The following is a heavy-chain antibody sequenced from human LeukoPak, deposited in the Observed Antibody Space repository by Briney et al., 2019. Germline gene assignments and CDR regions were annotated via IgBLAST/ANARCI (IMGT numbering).Heavy chain of an antibody. CDR2: ISWNSGSI. Sequence: GGSLRLSCAASGFTFDDYAMHWVRQAPGKGLEWVSGISWNSGSIGYADSVKGRFTISRDNAKNSPYLQMNSLRAEDTALYYCAKDTSPATATMYYFDYWGQGTLVTVSS. CDR3: AKDTSPATATMYYFDY. CDR1: GFTFDDYA. D-gene: IGHD2-15*01. J-gene: IGHJ4*02. V-gene: IGHV3-9*01.